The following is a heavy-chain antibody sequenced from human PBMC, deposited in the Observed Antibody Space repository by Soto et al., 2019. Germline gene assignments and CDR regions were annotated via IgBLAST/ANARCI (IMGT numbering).Heavy chain of an antibody. Sequence: SETLSLTCAVSGYSISSGYYWGWIRQPPGKGLEWIGSIYHSGSTYYNPSLKSRVTISVDTSKNQFSLKLSSVTAADTAVYYCAREHYDYVWASYRYPLYFDYWGQGTLVTVSS. J-gene: IGHJ4*02. CDR1: GYSISSGYY. D-gene: IGHD3-16*02. CDR2: IYHSGST. V-gene: IGHV4-38-2*02. CDR3: AREHYDYVWASYRYPLYFDY.